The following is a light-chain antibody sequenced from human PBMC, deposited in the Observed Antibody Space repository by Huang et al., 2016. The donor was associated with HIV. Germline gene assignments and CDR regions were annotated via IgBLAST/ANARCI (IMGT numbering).Light chain of an antibody. Sequence: EIVMTQSPATLSVSPGERVSLPCRASQGVSNNLAWYQQKPGQAPRRLIYDASPSATVIPARFSGSRSGTDFTLTISSLRSEDCAIYYFQHYNNWPPGGGAFGQGTKVEIK. CDR1: QGVSNN. J-gene: IGKJ1*01. CDR3: QHYNNWPPGGGA. V-gene: IGKV3-15*01. CDR2: DAS.